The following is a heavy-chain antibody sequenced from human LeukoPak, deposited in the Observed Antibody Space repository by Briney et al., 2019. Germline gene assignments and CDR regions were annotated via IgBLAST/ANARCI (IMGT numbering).Heavy chain of an antibody. Sequence: PGRSLRLSCAASGFTFSSYGMHWVRQAPGKGLEWVAVIWYDGSNKYYADSVKGRFTISRDNSKNTLYLQMNSLRAEDTAVYYCARALYDFWSGYYMTLDYYGMDVWGQGTTVTVSS. D-gene: IGHD3-3*01. CDR3: ARALYDFWSGYYMTLDYYGMDV. CDR2: IWYDGSNK. J-gene: IGHJ6*02. CDR1: GFTFSSYG. V-gene: IGHV3-33*01.